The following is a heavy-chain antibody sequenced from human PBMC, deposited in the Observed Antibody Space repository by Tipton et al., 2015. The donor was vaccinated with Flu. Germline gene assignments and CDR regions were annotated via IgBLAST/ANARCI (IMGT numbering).Heavy chain of an antibody. CDR2: IIPIFGTA. V-gene: IGHV1-69*01. Sequence: QSGAEVKKPGSSVKVSCKASGGTFSSYAISWVRQAPGQGLEWMGGIIPIFGTANYAQKFQGRVTITADESTSTAYMELSSLRSEDTAVYYCARAATAMVTRYFDYWGQGTLVTVSS. CDR3: ARAATAMVTRYFDY. J-gene: IGHJ4*02. D-gene: IGHD5-18*01. CDR1: GGTFSSYA.